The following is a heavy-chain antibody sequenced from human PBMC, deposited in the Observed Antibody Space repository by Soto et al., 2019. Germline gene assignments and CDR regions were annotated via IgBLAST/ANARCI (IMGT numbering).Heavy chain of an antibody. CDR2: ITIDGSRK. V-gene: IGHV3-30*03. J-gene: IGHJ3*02. CDR1: GFSFSTSA. CDR3: TRGPTHGAFDI. Sequence: QVQLEESGGGVVQPGRSLRLSCVASGFSFSTSAMHWVRQAPGKGLEWVAHITIDGSRKYYADSVKGPFTVSRENCKTTVYLQINSLRPDETALYYCTRGPTHGAFDIWGQGKMVTVSS.